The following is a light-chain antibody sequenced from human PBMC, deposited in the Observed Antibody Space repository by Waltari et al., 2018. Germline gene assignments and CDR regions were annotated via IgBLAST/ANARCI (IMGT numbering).Light chain of an antibody. CDR1: QSVSRT. V-gene: IGKV3-20*01. CDR2: DAS. J-gene: IGKJ1*01. Sequence: LSCRASQSVSRTLAWYQQKPGQAPRLLIYDASSRATGIPDRFSGSGSGTDFSLTISRLEPDDFAVYYCQKYGTLPATFGQGAKVEIK. CDR3: QKYGTLPAT.